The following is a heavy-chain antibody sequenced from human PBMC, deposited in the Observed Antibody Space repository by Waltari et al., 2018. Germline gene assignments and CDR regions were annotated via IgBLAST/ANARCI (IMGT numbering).Heavy chain of an antibody. V-gene: IGHV4-59*01. CDR3: ARDEGTHDYGDYGAFDI. CDR2: IYYSGST. Sequence: QVQLQESGPGLVKPSETLSLTCTVSGGSISSYYWSWIRQPPGKGLEWIGYIYYSGSTNYNPSLKSRVTISVDTSKNQFSLKLSSLRSEDTAVYYCARDEGTHDYGDYGAFDIWGQGTMVTVSS. J-gene: IGHJ3*02. D-gene: IGHD4-17*01. CDR1: GGSISSYY.